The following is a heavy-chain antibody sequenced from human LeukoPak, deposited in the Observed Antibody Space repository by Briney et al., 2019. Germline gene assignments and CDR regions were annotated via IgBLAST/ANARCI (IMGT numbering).Heavy chain of an antibody. CDR1: GGSISTSNYY. Sequence: PSETLSLTCTVSGGSISTSNYYWGWIRQPPGKGLEWIGNIFYSGSTYYSPSLKSRVTISLDTSRNQFSLKLNSVTAADTAVYYCARVGTVTTVFYYYYMDVWGKGTTVTVSS. CDR2: IFYSGST. CDR3: ARVGTVTTVFYYYYMDV. J-gene: IGHJ6*03. D-gene: IGHD4-17*01. V-gene: IGHV4-39*07.